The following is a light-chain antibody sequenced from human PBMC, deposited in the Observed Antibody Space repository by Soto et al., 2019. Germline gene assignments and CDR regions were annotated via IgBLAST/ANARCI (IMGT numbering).Light chain of an antibody. CDR1: QGINNY. Sequence: DIQMTPSPSPLSASVRDKDTNNCRASQGINNYLAWYQQRPGKVPKPLIYAASTLQSGVPSRFSGSGSGTDFTLTISSLQPEDVATYYCQKYNSAPLTFGGGTKV. CDR3: QKYNSAPLT. J-gene: IGKJ4*01. CDR2: AAS. V-gene: IGKV1-27*01.